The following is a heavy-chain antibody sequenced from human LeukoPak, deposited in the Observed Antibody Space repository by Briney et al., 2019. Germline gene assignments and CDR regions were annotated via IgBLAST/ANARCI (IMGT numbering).Heavy chain of an antibody. D-gene: IGHD3-10*02. Sequence: GSLRLSCAASGFTFDDYGMSWVRQAPGKGLEWVSGINWDGGSTGYADSVKGRFTISRDNAKNSLYLQMNSLRAEDTAVYYCAELGITMIGGVWGKGTTVTISS. J-gene: IGHJ6*04. CDR2: INWDGGST. CDR1: GFTFDDYG. CDR3: AELGITMIGGV. V-gene: IGHV3-20*04.